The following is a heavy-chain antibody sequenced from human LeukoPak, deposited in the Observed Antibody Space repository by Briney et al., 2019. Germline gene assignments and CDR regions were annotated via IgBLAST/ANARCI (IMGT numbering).Heavy chain of an antibody. V-gene: IGHV4-39*01. CDR1: GGSVSSSDNF. J-gene: IGHJ4*02. CDR3: ARHTSGSSLDY. D-gene: IGHD2-2*01. Sequence: PSETLSLTCTVSGGSVSSSDNFWGWIRQPLGKGLEWIATISYTGSTQYNPSLKSRVTISVDTSKNQFSLKLNSVTATDTAVYYCARHTSGSSLDYWGQGSLVTVSS. CDR2: ISYTGST.